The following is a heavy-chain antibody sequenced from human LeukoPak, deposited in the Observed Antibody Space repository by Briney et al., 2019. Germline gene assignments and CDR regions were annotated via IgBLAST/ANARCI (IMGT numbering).Heavy chain of an antibody. CDR1: GFTFSSYG. CDR3: AKDVLGIGYCSSTSCYETGTFDY. D-gene: IGHD2-2*03. V-gene: IGHV3-30*02. J-gene: IGHJ4*02. Sequence: GGSLRLSCAASGFTFSSYGMHWVRQAPGKGLEWVAFIRYDGSNKYYADSVKGRFTISRDNSKNTLYLQMNSLRAEGTAVYYCAKDVLGIGYCSSTSCYETGTFDYWGQGTLVTVSS. CDR2: IRYDGSNK.